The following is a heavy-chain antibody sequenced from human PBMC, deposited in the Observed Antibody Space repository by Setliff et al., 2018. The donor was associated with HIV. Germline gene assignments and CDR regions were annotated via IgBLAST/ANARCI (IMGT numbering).Heavy chain of an antibody. Sequence: SETLSLTCAVYGQSISGYYWSWIRQTPGKGLEWIGEINHGGDTNYNPSHKSRVTISVGSSYNHFSLKLSSVTAADTGVYYCASRRGIEFYFDIWGQGTPVTVSS. D-gene: IGHD3-10*01. CDR1: GQSISGYY. V-gene: IGHV4-34*01. CDR2: INHGGDT. J-gene: IGHJ4*02. CDR3: ASRRGIEFYFDI.